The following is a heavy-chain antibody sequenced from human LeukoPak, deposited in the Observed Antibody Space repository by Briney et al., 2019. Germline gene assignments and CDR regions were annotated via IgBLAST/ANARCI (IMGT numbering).Heavy chain of an antibody. Sequence: SETLSLTCTVSGGSISSSSYYWGWIRQPPGKGLEWIGSIYYSGSTYYNPSLKSRVTISVDTSKNQFSLKLSSVTAADTAVYYCARATFEDFLAAIPLNDWGQGTLVTVSS. CDR3: ARATFEDFLAAIPLND. J-gene: IGHJ4*02. V-gene: IGHV4-39*01. CDR1: GGSISSSSYY. D-gene: IGHD2/OR15-2a*01. CDR2: IYYSGST.